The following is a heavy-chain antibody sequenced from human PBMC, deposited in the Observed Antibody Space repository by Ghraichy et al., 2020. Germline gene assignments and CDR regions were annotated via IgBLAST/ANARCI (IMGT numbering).Heavy chain of an antibody. J-gene: IGHJ3*02. CDR1: GYTFTSYA. CDR3: ALWPFSGRYYNWGPDAFDI. V-gene: IGHV1-3*01. CDR2: INAGNGNT. Sequence: ASVKVSCKASGYTFTSYAMHWVRQAPGQRLEWMGWINAGNGNTKYSQKFQGRVTITRDTSASTAYMELSSLRSEDTAVYYCALWPFSGRYYNWGPDAFDIWGQGTMVTVSS. D-gene: IGHD1-26*01.